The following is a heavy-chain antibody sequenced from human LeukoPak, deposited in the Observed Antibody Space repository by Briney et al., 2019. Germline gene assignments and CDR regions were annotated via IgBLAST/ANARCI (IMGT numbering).Heavy chain of an antibody. CDR3: ARSLSKSVVLLWFGDSPPSSWFDP. Sequence: TSETLSLTCAVYGGSFSGYYWSWIRQPPGKGLEWIGEINHSGSTNYNPSPKSRVTISVDTSKNQFSLKLSSVTAADTAVYYCARSLSKSVVLLWFGDSPPSSWFDPWGQGTLVTVSS. CDR2: INHSGST. J-gene: IGHJ5*02. CDR1: GGSFSGYY. V-gene: IGHV4-34*01. D-gene: IGHD3-10*01.